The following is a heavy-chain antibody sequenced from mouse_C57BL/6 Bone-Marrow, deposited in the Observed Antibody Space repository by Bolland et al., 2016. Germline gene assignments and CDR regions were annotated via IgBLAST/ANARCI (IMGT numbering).Heavy chain of an antibody. CDR2: SYDGSN. J-gene: IGHJ2*01. CDR3: AREDRVYFDY. V-gene: IGHV3-6*01. Sequence: SYDGSNNYNPSLKNRISITRDTSKNQFFLKLNSVTTEDTATYYCAREDRVYFDYWGQG.